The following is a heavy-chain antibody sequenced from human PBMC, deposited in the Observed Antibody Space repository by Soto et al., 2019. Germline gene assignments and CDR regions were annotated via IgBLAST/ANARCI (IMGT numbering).Heavy chain of an antibody. Sequence: EVQLVESGGGLVQPGGSLRLSCAASGFTFSSYSMNWVRQAPGKGLEWVSYISSSSSTIYYADSVKGRFTISRDNAKNSLYLQMNRLRDEDTAVYYCARDDRGVTQRNYFDYWGQGTMVTVSS. CDR1: GFTFSSYS. J-gene: IGHJ4*02. V-gene: IGHV3-48*02. CDR3: ARDDRGVTQRNYFDY. D-gene: IGHD3-10*01. CDR2: ISSSSSTI.